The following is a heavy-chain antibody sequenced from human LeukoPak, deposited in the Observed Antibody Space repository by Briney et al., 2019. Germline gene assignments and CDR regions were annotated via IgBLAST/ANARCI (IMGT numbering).Heavy chain of an antibody. J-gene: IGHJ6*02. V-gene: IGHV4-39*01. CDR3: ARRMADSNYYGMDV. Sequence: SETLSLTCTVSGGSISSSNYYWGWIRQPPGKGLEWIGSIYYGGTTYYNPSLKSRVTISLDTSMNQFSLRVNSVTAADTAVYYCARRMADSNYYGMDVWGQGTTVTASS. CDR1: GGSISSSNYY. D-gene: IGHD3-22*01. CDR2: IYYGGTT.